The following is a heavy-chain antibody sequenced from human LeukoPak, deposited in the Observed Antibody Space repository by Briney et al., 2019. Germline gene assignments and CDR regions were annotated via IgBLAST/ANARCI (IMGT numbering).Heavy chain of an antibody. CDR3: ARDRRGDSSGWYYFDY. J-gene: IGHJ4*02. Sequence: GRSLRLSCAASGFTFSSYGMHWVRQAPGKGLEWVAVIWYDGSNKYYADSVKGRFTISRDNSKNTLYLQMSSLRAEDTAVYYCARDRRGDSSGWYYFDYWGQGTLVTVSS. CDR1: GFTFSSYG. V-gene: IGHV3-33*01. CDR2: IWYDGSNK. D-gene: IGHD6-19*01.